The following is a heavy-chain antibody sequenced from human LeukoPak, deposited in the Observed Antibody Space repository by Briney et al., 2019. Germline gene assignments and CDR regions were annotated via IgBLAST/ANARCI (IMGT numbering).Heavy chain of an antibody. D-gene: IGHD5-24*01. V-gene: IGHV3-48*03. Sequence: GGSLRLSCAASGFTFSSYEMNWVRQAPGKGLEWVSYISSSGSNIYYADSVKGRFTISRDNAKNSLYLQMNSLEAEDTARYYCAKIRGRGVDYWGQGALVTVSS. CDR3: AKIRGRGVDY. J-gene: IGHJ4*02. CDR2: ISSSGSNI. CDR1: GFTFSSYE.